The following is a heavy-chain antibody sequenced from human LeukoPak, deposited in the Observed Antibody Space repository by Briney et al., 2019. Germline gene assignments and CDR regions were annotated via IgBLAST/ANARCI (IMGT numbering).Heavy chain of an antibody. Sequence: GESLKISCKGSGYSFTSYWIGWVRQVPGKGLEWMGIIYPGDTDTRYSPSFQGQVTISADKSISTAYLQWSSLKASDTAMYYCARGGDGAYCGGECYANWFDPWGQGTLVTVSS. CDR2: IYPGDTDT. J-gene: IGHJ5*02. CDR3: ARGGDGAYCGGECYANWFDP. V-gene: IGHV5-51*01. CDR1: GYSFTSYW. D-gene: IGHD2-21*01.